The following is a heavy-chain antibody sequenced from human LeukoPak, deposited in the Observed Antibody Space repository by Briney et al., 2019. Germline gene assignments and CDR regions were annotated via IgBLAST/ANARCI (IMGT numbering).Heavy chain of an antibody. CDR1: GGSISSGDYY. CDR3: ARPYYYDSRIDP. Sequence: PSQTLSLTCTVSGGSISSGDYYWSWIRQPPGKGLEWIGYTYYSGSTYYNPSLKSRATISVDASKNQFSLKLTSVTAADTAVYYCARPYYYDSRIDPWGQGTLVTVSS. J-gene: IGHJ5*02. V-gene: IGHV4-30-4*01. CDR2: TYYSGST. D-gene: IGHD3-22*01.